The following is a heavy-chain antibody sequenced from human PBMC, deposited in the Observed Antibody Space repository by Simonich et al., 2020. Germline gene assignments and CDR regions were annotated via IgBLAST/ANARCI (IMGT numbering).Heavy chain of an antibody. CDR1: GFTFSSYA. CDR2: ISGSGGST. Sequence: GGGLVQPGGSLRLSCAASGFTFSSYAMSWVRQAPGKGLEWVSAISGSGGSTYYAASVKGRFTISRDNSKNTLYLQMNSLRAEDTAVYYCAKDLGERITMIVVVIDAFDIWGQGTMVTVSS. CDR3: AKDLGERITMIVVVIDAFDI. V-gene: IGHV3-23*01. D-gene: IGHD3-22*01. J-gene: IGHJ3*02.